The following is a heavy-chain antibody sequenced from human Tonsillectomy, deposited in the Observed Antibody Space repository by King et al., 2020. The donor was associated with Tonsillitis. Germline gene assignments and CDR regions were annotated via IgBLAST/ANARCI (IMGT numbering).Heavy chain of an antibody. CDR1: GYTFTSYG. CDR2: ISTYNGNT. J-gene: IGHJ3*02. V-gene: IGHV1-18*04. Sequence: QLVQSGAEVKKPGASVKVSCKTSGYTFTSYGITWVRQAPGQELEWMGWISTYNGNTNYAQKFQGRVTMTTDTSTTTAYMELRSMRSDETAVYYCARDLDYIVVVTTTRAFETWGQGTMVTVSS. D-gene: IGHD2-21*02. CDR3: ARDLDYIVVVTTTRAFET.